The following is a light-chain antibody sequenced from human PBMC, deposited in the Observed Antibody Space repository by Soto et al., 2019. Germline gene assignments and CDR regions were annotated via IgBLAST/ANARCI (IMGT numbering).Light chain of an antibody. CDR1: QTVINNQ. CDR3: QQYGSSRT. Sequence: DSVLTQSPGTLSFSPGERATLSCRASQTVINNQLAWYQQTPGQAPRLLIYAASSRATGIPDRFSGSGSGTDFTLTISRLEPEDFAVYYCQQYGSSRTFGQGTKVAI. J-gene: IGKJ1*01. CDR2: AAS. V-gene: IGKV3-20*01.